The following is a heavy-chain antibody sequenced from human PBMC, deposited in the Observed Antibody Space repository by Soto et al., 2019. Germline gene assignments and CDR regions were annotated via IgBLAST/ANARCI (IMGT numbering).Heavy chain of an antibody. CDR2: MNPNTGNS. CDR1: GGTFSRYA. J-gene: IGHJ4*02. Sequence: ASVKVSCKASGGTFSRYAINWVRQATGQGLEWMGWMNPNTGNSGYAQKFQGRVTMTSDTSISTAHMELSSLRSEDTAVYYCARRAETNGWNGFGADKYYFDFWGQGTLVTVSS. D-gene: IGHD1-1*01. V-gene: IGHV1-8*01. CDR3: ARRAETNGWNGFGADKYYFDF.